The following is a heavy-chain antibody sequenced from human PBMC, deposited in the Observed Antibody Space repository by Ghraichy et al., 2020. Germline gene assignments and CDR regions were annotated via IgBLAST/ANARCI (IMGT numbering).Heavy chain of an antibody. CDR1: GDSVASDDHY. Sequence: SETLSLTCTVSGDSVASDDHYWSWIRQPPGKGLEWIGYVYSSGRTNYNPSLKSRVTISVDTSNNQFYLRLNSVTAADTAVYYCAREWGYYGSGSETFDFWGQGTLVTVSS. D-gene: IGHD3-10*01. CDR2: VYSSGRT. V-gene: IGHV4-61*08. J-gene: IGHJ4*02. CDR3: AREWGYYGSGSETFDF.